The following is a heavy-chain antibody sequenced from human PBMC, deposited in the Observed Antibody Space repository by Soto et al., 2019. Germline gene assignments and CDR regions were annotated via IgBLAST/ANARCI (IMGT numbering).Heavy chain of an antibody. CDR3: AREYKYCSGGSCYHSSSFVIDY. CDR1: GGSISSYY. V-gene: IGHV4-4*07. J-gene: IGHJ4*02. CDR2: IYTSGST. D-gene: IGHD2-15*01. Sequence: PSETLSLTCTVSGGSISSYYWSWIRQPAGKGLEWIGRIYTSGSTNYNPSLKSRVTMSVDTSKNQFSLKLSSVTAADTAVYYRAREYKYCSGGSCYHSSSFVIDYWGQGTLVTVSS.